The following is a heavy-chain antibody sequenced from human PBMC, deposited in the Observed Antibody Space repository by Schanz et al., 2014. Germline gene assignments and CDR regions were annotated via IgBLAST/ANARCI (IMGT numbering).Heavy chain of an antibody. V-gene: IGHV3-23*04. D-gene: IGHD3-3*01. Sequence: VQLVESGGGLVQPGGSLRLSCAASGFTLSSYALSWVRQSPGKGLEWVSAINTADTTYYADSVKGRFTISRDNSKNTLYLQMNSLRAEDTAVYYCVRDKGGYYPFDYWGQGTLVTVSS. J-gene: IGHJ4*02. CDR3: VRDKGGYYPFDY. CDR2: INTADTT. CDR1: GFTLSSYA.